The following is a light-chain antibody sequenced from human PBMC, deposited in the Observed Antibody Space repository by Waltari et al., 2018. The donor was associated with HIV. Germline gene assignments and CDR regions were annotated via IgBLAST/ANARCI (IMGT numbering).Light chain of an antibody. Sequence: QSALTQPPSASGSPGQSVTISCTGTSSDVGGYDYVSWYQHHPGKVPRLIMYEGSKRPSGLPDRFAGCKSGNTASLTVSGLQAEDEADYYCTSYAGSGEYVFGTGTKVTVL. CDR2: EGS. V-gene: IGLV2-8*01. CDR3: TSYAGSGEYV. J-gene: IGLJ1*01. CDR1: SSDVGGYDY.